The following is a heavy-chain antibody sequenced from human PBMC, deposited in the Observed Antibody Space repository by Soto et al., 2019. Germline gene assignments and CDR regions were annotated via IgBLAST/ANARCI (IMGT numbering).Heavy chain of an antibody. CDR2: ISGSGGSA. D-gene: IGHD6-13*01. CDR1: GFTFSSYS. J-gene: IGHJ4*02. CDR3: AKKDGSWYHPAGDY. V-gene: IGHV3-23*01. Sequence: EVQLLESGGGLVQPGGSLRISCAASGFTFSSYSMTWVRQAPGKGLEWVSAISGSGGSAYYADSVKGRFTISRDNSKNTLYLQMNSLRAEDTAVYYCAKKDGSWYHPAGDYWGQGTPVTVSP.